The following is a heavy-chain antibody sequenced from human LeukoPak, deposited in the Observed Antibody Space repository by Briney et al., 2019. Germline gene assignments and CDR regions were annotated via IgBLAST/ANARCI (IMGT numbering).Heavy chain of an antibody. CDR2: INHSGST. CDR1: GGSFSGYY. CDR3: ARQIVVVPAAIGDAFDI. V-gene: IGHV4-34*01. D-gene: IGHD2-2*02. J-gene: IGHJ3*02. Sequence: SETLSLTCAVYGGSFSGYYWSWIRQPPGKGLEWIGEINHSGSTNYNPSLKSRVTISVDTSKNQFSLKLSSVTAADTAVYYCARQIVVVPAAIGDAFDIWGQGTMVTVSS.